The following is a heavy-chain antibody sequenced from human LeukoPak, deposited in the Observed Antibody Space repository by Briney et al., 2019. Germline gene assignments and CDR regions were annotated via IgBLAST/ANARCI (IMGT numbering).Heavy chain of an antibody. D-gene: IGHD3-16*01. Sequence: GGSLRLPCAVSGFTSSGDRMHWVRQAPGKGLVWVSRSKNDGSSTSYADSVKGRFTISRDNAKNTLYLQMNSLSAEDTAVYYCARELPRIGGQTDASDIWGQGTMVTVS. J-gene: IGHJ3*02. V-gene: IGHV3-74*01. CDR1: GFTSSGDR. CDR3: ARELPRIGGQTDASDI. CDR2: SKNDGSST.